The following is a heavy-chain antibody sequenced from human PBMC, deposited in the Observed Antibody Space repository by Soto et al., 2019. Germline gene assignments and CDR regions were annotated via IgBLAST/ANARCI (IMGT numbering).Heavy chain of an antibody. CDR1: GFSFSDYE. Sequence: EVQLVESGGGSAQPGGSLRLSCVASGFSFSDYEMNWVRQAPGKGLEWVAYISSGGSTTHYADSVRGRFTVSRDNARKSLYLQMNTLSVGDTALYYCARDRAAGGYWGQGTLVTVSS. D-gene: IGHD6-13*01. J-gene: IGHJ4*02. CDR2: ISSGGSTT. CDR3: ARDRAAGGY. V-gene: IGHV3-48*03.